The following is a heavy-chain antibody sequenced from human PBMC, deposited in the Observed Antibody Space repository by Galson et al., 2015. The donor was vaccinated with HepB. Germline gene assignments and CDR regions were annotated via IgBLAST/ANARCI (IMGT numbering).Heavy chain of an antibody. V-gene: IGHV1-46*01. CDR1: GYTFTSYY. CDR3: ARRYYDILTGYYYFDY. CDR2: INPSGGST. Sequence: SVKVSCKASGYTFTSYYMHWVRQAPGQGLEWMGIINPSGGSTSYAQKFQGSVTMTRDTSTSTVYMELSSLRSEDTAVYYCARRYYDILTGYYYFDYWGQGTLVTVSS. J-gene: IGHJ4*02. D-gene: IGHD3-9*01.